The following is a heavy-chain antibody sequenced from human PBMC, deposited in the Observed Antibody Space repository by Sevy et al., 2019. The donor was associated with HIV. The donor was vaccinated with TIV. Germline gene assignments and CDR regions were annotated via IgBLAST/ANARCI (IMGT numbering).Heavy chain of an antibody. Sequence: SETLSLTCTVSGGSISSYYWSWIRQPPGKGLEWIGYIYYSGSTNYNPSLKSRVTISVDTSKNQFSLKLSSVTAAETAVYYCARGRRRYYDSSGYLGNWFDPWGQGTLVTVSS. CDR3: ARGRRRYYDSSGYLGNWFDP. CDR1: GGSISSYY. CDR2: IYYSGST. J-gene: IGHJ5*02. V-gene: IGHV4-59*01. D-gene: IGHD3-22*01.